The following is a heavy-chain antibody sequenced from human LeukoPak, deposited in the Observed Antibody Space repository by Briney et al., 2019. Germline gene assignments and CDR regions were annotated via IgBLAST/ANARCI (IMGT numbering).Heavy chain of an antibody. D-gene: IGHD3-22*01. CDR1: GGTFSSYA. CDR3: ARGAGRDSSGYYRHFDY. J-gene: IGHJ4*02. CDR2: IIPIFGTA. Sequence: SVKVSCKASGGTFSSYAISWVRQAPGQGLEWMGGIIPIFGTANYAQKFQGRVTITTDESTSTAYMELSRLRSDDTAVYYCARGAGRDSSGYYRHFDYWGQGTLVTVSS. V-gene: IGHV1-69*05.